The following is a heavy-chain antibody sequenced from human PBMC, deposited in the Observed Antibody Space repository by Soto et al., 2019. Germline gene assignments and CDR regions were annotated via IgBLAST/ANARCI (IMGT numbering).Heavy chain of an antibody. CDR1: GFTFTRYS. CDR3: ARESEDLTSNFDY. J-gene: IGHJ4*02. CDR2: ISSTTNYI. Sequence: EVQLVVSGGGLVKPGGSLRLSCAASGFTFTRYSMNWVRQVPGKGLEWVSSISSTTNYIYYGDSMNGRFTISRDNAKNSLYLEMNSLRAEDTAVYYCARESEDLTSNFDYWGQGTLVTVSS. V-gene: IGHV3-21*06.